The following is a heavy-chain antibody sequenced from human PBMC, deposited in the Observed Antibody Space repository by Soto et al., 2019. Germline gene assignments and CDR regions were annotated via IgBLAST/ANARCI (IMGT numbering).Heavy chain of an antibody. CDR2: INHSGST. CDR3: ARHKVPLRSLNWFDP. Sequence: XXTLSLPCAVYGGSFSGYYWSWILQPPGKGLEWIGEINHSGSTNYNPSLKSRVTISVDTSKNQFSLKLSSVTAEDTAVYYCARHKVPLRSLNWFDPWGQGTLVTVSS. CDR1: GGSFSGYY. J-gene: IGHJ5*02. V-gene: IGHV4-34*01.